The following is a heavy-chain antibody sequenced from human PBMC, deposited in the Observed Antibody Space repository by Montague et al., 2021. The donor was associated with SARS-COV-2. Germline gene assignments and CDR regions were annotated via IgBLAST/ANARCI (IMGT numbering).Heavy chain of an antibody. CDR1: GDSVSRGSSY. CDR2: INHSGST. Sequence: ETLSLTCTVSGDSVSRGSSYWSWIRQPPGKGLEWIGEINHSGSTNYNPSLKSRVTISVDTSKNQFSLKLSSVTAADTAVYYCARRGYSYYYYGMDVWGQGTTVTVSS. CDR3: ARRGYSYYYYGMDV. V-gene: IGHV4-61*01. J-gene: IGHJ6*02. D-gene: IGHD5-24*01.